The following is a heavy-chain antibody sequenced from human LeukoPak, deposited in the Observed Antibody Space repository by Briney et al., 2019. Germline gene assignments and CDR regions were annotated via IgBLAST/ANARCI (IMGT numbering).Heavy chain of an antibody. V-gene: IGHV3-7*04. D-gene: IGHD3-10*01. J-gene: IGHJ4*02. CDR3: ARDGSGSDFSLDH. Sequence: SLRLSCEASGFDIRNYYMSWARQAPGKGLEWVDDKRHDGSNVYYVDLVRGRFTISRDNAKNSLFLQMNSLKDEDTAVYYCARDGSGSDFSLDHWGQGTLVTVSS. CDR1: GFDIRNYY. CDR2: KRHDGSNV.